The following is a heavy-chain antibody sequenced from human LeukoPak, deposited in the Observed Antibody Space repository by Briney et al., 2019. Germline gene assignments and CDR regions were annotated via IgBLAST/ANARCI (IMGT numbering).Heavy chain of an antibody. CDR2: MNPNSGNT. J-gene: IGHJ5*02. CDR1: GYTFTSYD. D-gene: IGHD6-6*01. Sequence: ASVKVSCKASGYTFTSYDINWVRQATGQGLEWMGWMNPNSGNTGYAQKFQGRVTMTRNTSISTAYMELSSLRSEDTAVYYCARRRVYPNWFAPWGQGTLVTVSS. CDR3: ARRRVYPNWFAP. V-gene: IGHV1-8*01.